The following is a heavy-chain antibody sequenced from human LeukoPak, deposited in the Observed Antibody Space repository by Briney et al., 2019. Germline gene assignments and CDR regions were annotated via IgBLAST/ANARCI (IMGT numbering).Heavy chain of an antibody. D-gene: IGHD3-10*01. CDR3: AKRSYYYYYMDV. Sequence: GGSLRLSCAASGFTFSTYAMSWVRQAAGKGLEWVSLISGSGGSTYYADSVKGRFTISRDNSKNTLYLQMNSLRAEDTAVYYCAKRSYYYYYMDVWGKGTTVTVSS. CDR1: GFTFSTYA. J-gene: IGHJ6*03. V-gene: IGHV3-23*01. CDR2: ISGSGGST.